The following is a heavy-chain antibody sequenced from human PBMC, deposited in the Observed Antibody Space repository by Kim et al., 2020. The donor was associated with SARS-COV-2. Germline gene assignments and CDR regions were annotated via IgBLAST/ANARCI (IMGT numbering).Heavy chain of an antibody. CDR1: GFTFSSYA. V-gene: IGHV3-30-3*01. CDR2: ISYDGSNK. D-gene: IGHD3-10*01. Sequence: GGSLRLSCAASGFTFSSYAMHWVRQAPGKGLEWVAVISYDGSNKYYADSVKGRFTISRDNSKNTLYLQMNSLRAEDTAVYYCARGGPYGSVSFNWFDPWG. J-gene: IGHJ5*02. CDR3: ARGGPYGSVSFNWFDP.